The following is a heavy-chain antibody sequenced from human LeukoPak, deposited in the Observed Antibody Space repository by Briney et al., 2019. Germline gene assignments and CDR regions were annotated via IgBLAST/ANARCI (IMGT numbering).Heavy chain of an antibody. CDR2: ISYDGSNK. CDR1: GFTFSSYA. V-gene: IGHV3-30*04. Sequence: GGSLRLSCAASGFTFSSYAMHWVRQAPGKGLEWVTVISYDGSNKYYADSVKGRFTISRDNSKNTLYLQMNSLRAEDTAVYYCAREYGVQPFDYWGQGTLVTVSS. D-gene: IGHD4-17*01. CDR3: AREYGVQPFDY. J-gene: IGHJ4*02.